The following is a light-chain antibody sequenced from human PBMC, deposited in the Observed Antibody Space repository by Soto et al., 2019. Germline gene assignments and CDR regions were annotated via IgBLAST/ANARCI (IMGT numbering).Light chain of an antibody. CDR3: QSYDSSLNGGV. CDR2: GNS. CDR1: SSNIGAGYD. Sequence: QAVVTQPPSVSGAPGQSVTISCTGSSSNIGAGYDVHWYQQLPGTAPKLLIYGNSNRPSGVPDRFSGSKSGTSASLAITGLQAEDEADYYCQSYDSSLNGGVFGGGTKLTVL. V-gene: IGLV1-40*01. J-gene: IGLJ3*02.